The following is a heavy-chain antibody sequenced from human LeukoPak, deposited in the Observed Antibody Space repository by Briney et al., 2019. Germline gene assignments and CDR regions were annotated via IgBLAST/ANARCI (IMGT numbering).Heavy chain of an antibody. Sequence: GGSLRLSCAASGFTFSSYWMSWVRQAPGKGLEWVANIKQDGSQKYYVDSVKGRFTISRDNPKNSLYLQMNSLRAEDTAVYYCAKDQKYQLLLTYYFDYWGQGTLVTVSS. CDR3: AKDQKYQLLLTYYFDY. J-gene: IGHJ4*02. CDR1: GFTFSSYW. V-gene: IGHV3-7*01. D-gene: IGHD2-2*01. CDR2: IKQDGSQK.